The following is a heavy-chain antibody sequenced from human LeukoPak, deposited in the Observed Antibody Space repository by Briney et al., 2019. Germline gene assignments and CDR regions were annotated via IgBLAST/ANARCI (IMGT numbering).Heavy chain of an antibody. Sequence: SETLSHTCTVSGGSISSYYWSWIRQPPGKGLEWIGYIYYSGSTNYNPSLKSRVTISVDTSKNQFSLKLSSVTAADTAVYYCARVSRDVEGYYYYMDVWGKGTTVTVSS. J-gene: IGHJ6*03. CDR1: GGSISSYY. CDR3: ARVSRDVEGYYYYMDV. D-gene: IGHD3-10*01. V-gene: IGHV4-59*01. CDR2: IYYSGST.